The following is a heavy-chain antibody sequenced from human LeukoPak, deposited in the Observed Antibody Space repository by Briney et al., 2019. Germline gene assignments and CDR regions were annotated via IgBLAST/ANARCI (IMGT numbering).Heavy chain of an antibody. CDR1: GGSISSYH. V-gene: IGHV4-59*01. CDR2: IFYSGST. CDR3: ARDRDYYGSVVFDY. D-gene: IGHD3-10*01. J-gene: IGHJ4*02. Sequence: PSETLSLTCTVSGGSISSYHWSWIRQPPGKGLEWIGYIFYSGSTNYNPPLKSRVTISVDTSKKQFSLKLSSVTAADTAVYYCARDRDYYGSVVFDYWGQGTLVTVSS.